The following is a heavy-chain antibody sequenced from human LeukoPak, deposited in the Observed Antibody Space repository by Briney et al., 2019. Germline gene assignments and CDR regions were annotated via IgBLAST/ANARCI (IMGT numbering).Heavy chain of an antibody. J-gene: IGHJ5*02. CDR1: GESLSGNY. CDR3: ARYGDYVGNWFDP. D-gene: IGHD4-17*01. Sequence: SETLSLTCAAYGESLSGNYWSWIRQPPGMGLEWIGEINHSGYTNHNPSLKSRVTISVDTSKNQFSLKLNSVTAADTAVYYCARYGDYVGNWFDPWGQGTLVTVSS. V-gene: IGHV4-34*01. CDR2: INHSGYT.